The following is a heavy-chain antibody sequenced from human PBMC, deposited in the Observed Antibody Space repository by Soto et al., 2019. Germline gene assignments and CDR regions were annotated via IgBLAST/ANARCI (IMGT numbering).Heavy chain of an antibody. Sequence: GGSLRLSCAASGFTFSIYAMSWVRQAPGKGLEWVSTIGGSGGDTTYADFVRGRFTVSRDNSRNTLYLQMNSLRAEDTAIYYCAKDAPGSGWLSDYWGRGTLVTVSS. CDR3: AKDAPGSGWLSDY. V-gene: IGHV3-23*01. J-gene: IGHJ4*02. CDR1: GFTFSIYA. CDR2: IGGSGGDT. D-gene: IGHD3-22*01.